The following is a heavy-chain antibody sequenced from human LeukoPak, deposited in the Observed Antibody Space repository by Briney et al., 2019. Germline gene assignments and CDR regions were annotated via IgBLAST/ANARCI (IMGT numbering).Heavy chain of an antibody. V-gene: IGHV1-46*01. J-gene: IGHJ4*02. CDR2: INPSAGST. Sequence: EASVKVSCKASGYTFTNYYMHWVRQAPGQGLEWMGIINPSAGSTTYAQKFQGRVTMTRDTSTRTVYMELSSLRSEDTAVYSCARLYYDSGGYLDYWGQGTLVTVSS. CDR3: ARLYYDSGGYLDY. CDR1: GYTFTNYY. D-gene: IGHD3-22*01.